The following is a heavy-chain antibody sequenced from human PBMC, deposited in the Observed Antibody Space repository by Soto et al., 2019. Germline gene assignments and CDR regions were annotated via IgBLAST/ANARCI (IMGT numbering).Heavy chain of an antibody. J-gene: IGHJ5*02. D-gene: IGHD6-19*01. Sequence: ASGKVSCKASGYTFTSYGISWVRQEPGQGLEWMGWISAYNGNTNYAQKLQGRVTMTTDTSTSTAYMELRSLRSDDTAVYYCARDLGLTYSSVRGWFDPCGQGTLVTF. V-gene: IGHV1-18*01. CDR1: GYTFTSYG. CDR2: ISAYNGNT. CDR3: ARDLGLTYSSVRGWFDP.